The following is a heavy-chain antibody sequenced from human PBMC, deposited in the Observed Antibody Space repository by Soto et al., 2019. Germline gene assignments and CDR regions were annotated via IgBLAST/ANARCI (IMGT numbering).Heavy chain of an antibody. CDR1: GFTFSDHY. D-gene: IGHD1-26*01. J-gene: IGHJ4*02. CDR3: ATGRVGAMDY. V-gene: IGHV3-72*01. Sequence: SLRLSCAASGFTFSDHYMEWVRQAPGNGLEWVGRTRNKVDSYTTEYAASVRGRFTISRDDSKTSLYLQMNSLKTEDTALYYCATGRVGAMDYWGQGTMVTVYS. CDR2: TRNKVDSYTT.